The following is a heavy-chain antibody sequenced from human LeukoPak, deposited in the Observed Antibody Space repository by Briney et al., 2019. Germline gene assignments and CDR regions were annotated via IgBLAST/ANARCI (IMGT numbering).Heavy chain of an antibody. D-gene: IGHD3/OR15-3a*01. CDR1: GFTFRNYA. Sequence: TGGALRLSCAASGFTFRNYAMQWVRQAPGKGLEYVSAISSNGDITYYANSVEGRFTISRDNSKNTLYLQMGSLRPEDMSVYYCARARDWYIKDYWGQGTLVTVTS. CDR2: ISSNGDIT. V-gene: IGHV3-64*01. J-gene: IGHJ4*02. CDR3: ARARDWYIKDY.